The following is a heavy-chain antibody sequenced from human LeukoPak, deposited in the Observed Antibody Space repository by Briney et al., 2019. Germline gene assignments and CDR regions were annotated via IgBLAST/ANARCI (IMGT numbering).Heavy chain of an antibody. V-gene: IGHV1-2*06. CDR2: INPNSGGT. CDR1: GYTFTGYY. CDR3: ARDHIYSSSFPGYDY. J-gene: IGHJ4*02. Sequence: ASVKVSCKASGYTFTGYYIHWVRQAPGQGLEWMGRINPNSGGTNYAQKFQGRVTMTRDTSISTAYMELSRLRSDDTAVYYCARDHIYSSSFPGYDYWGQGTLVTVSS. D-gene: IGHD6-6*01.